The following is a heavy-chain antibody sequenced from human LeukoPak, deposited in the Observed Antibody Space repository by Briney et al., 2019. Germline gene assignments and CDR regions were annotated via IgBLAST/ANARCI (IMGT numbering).Heavy chain of an antibody. CDR1: GGSISSGGYY. J-gene: IGHJ5*02. V-gene: IGHV4-31*03. CDR3: AREAAALKGGGFDP. D-gene: IGHD2-2*01. CDR2: IYYSGST. Sequence: KTSQTLSLTCTVSGGSISSGGYYWSWIRQHPGKGLEWIGYIYYSGSTYYNPSLKSRVTISVDTSKNQFSLKLSSVTAADTAVYYCAREAAALKGGGFDPWGQGTLVTVSS.